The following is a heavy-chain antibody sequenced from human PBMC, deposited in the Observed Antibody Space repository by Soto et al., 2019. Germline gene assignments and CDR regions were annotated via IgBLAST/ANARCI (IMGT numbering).Heavy chain of an antibody. CDR2: ISSTGNTI. Sequence: EVQLVESGGGLVQPGGSLRLSCTAAGFIFRSYEMNWVRQAPGKGLEWISYISSTGNTIYYADSVKGRFIISRDNAKKSLFLQMDSLRVEDTAVYFCARGLGEAYFDYWGQGTLVTVS. J-gene: IGHJ4*02. CDR1: GFIFRSYE. CDR3: ARGLGEAYFDY. D-gene: IGHD3-16*01. V-gene: IGHV3-48*03.